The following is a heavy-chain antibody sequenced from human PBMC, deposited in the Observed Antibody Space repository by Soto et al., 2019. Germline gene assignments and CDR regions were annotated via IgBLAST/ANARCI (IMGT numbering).Heavy chain of an antibody. CDR1: GGSFSGYY. CDR2: INHSGST. V-gene: IGHV4-34*01. CDR3: ARGPITTNPRFDP. Sequence: SETLSLTCAVYGGSFSGYYWSWIRQPPGKGLEWIGEINHSGSTNYNPSLKSRVTISVDTSKNQFSLKLSSVTAADTAVYYCARGPITTNPRFDPWGQGTLVTVSS. J-gene: IGHJ5*02. D-gene: IGHD3-22*01.